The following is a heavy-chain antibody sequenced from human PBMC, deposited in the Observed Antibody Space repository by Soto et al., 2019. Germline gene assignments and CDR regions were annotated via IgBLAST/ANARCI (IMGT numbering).Heavy chain of an antibody. J-gene: IGHJ6*02. Sequence: SVKVSCKASGFTFTSSAVQWVRQARGQRLEWIGWIVVGSGNTNYAQKFQERVTITRDMSTSTAYMELSSLRSEDTAVYYCAADPPTTVSYYYYGMDVWGQGTTVTVSS. CDR3: AADPPTTVSYYYYGMDV. CDR1: GFTFTSSA. V-gene: IGHV1-58*01. CDR2: IVVGSGNT. D-gene: IGHD4-17*01.